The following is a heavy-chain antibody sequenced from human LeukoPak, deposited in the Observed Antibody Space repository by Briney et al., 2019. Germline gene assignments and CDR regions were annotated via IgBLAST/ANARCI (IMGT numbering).Heavy chain of an antibody. Sequence: KPSETLSLTCTVSGGSISSYYWSWIRQPAGKGLEWIGRIYTSGSTNYNPSLKSRVTMSVDTSKNQFSLKLSSVTAADTAVYYCACEGCYYDSSGYPLHYYYYGMDVWGQGTTVTVSS. CDR2: IYTSGST. V-gene: IGHV4-4*07. CDR1: GGSISSYY. J-gene: IGHJ6*02. D-gene: IGHD3-22*01. CDR3: ACEGCYYDSSGYPLHYYYYGMDV.